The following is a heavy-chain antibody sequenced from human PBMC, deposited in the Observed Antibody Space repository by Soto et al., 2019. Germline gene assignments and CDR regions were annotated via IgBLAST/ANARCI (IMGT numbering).Heavy chain of an antibody. J-gene: IGHJ4*02. V-gene: IGHV4-59*12. CDR2: IYYSGST. Sequence: PSETLSLTCTVSGGSISSYYWSWIRQPPGKGLEWIGYIYYSGSTNYHPSLKSRVTISVDTSKNTVYLQMSSLRAEDTAFYYCAKDSISDRETFNFDSWGQGTLVTVSS. CDR1: GGSISSYY. CDR3: AKDSISDRETFNFDS. D-gene: IGHD1-26*01.